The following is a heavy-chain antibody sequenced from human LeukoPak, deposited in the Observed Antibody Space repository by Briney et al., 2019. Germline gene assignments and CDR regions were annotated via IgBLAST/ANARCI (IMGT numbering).Heavy chain of an antibody. CDR1: GDSITNYY. CDR2: IFTSGFT. CDR3: AAGPVGHISRAFDL. V-gene: IGHV4-4*07. Sequence: SETLSLTCTVSGDSITNYYWAWIRQPAGKGLELIGRIFTSGFTTYDPSLKSRVSMSFDTSNNQFSLKLNSVTAADTAVYYCAAGPVGHISRAFDLWGQGNLVIVSS. J-gene: IGHJ4*02.